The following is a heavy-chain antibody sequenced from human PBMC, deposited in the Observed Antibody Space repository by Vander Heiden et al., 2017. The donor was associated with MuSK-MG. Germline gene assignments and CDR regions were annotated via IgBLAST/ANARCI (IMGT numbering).Heavy chain of an antibody. CDR3: AKALKSISGYNNPGGFDS. D-gene: IGHD5-18*01. Sequence: EVQLLESGGGLVQPGGSLRPSCAASGFTFSSSAISWARQAPGKGLEWASAISGSGSSTYYADSVKGRFTISRDNPKNTLYLQMNSLRPEDTAVYYCAKALKSISGYNNPGGFDSWGQGTLVTVSS. CDR2: ISGSGSST. V-gene: IGHV3-23*01. J-gene: IGHJ4*02. CDR1: GFTFSSSA.